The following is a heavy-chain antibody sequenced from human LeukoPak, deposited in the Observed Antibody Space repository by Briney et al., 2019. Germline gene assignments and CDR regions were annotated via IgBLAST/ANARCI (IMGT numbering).Heavy chain of an antibody. D-gene: IGHD3-10*01. CDR3: ARHWLDSGTPDRFDY. V-gene: IGHV4-59*08. Sequence: PSETLSLTCTVSGGSVSSYYWSWIRQPPGKGLEWIGYIYYTGSTNYNPSLKSRVTISVDTSKNQFSLKLTSVTAADTAVYCCARHWLDSGTPDRFDYWGQGTLVTVSS. J-gene: IGHJ4*02. CDR1: GGSVSSYY. CDR2: IYYTGST.